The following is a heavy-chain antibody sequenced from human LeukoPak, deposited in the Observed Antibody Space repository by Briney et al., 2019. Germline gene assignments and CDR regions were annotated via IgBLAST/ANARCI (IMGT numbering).Heavy chain of an antibody. CDR2: IYYSGST. CDR1: GGSISSYY. CDR3: ARTTTVSVL. D-gene: IGHD4-11*01. Sequence: PSETLSLTCTVSGGSISSYYWSWIRQPPGKGLEWIGYIYYSGSTNYNPSLKSRVTISVDTSKNQFSLKLSSVTAADTAVYYCARTTTVSVLWGQGTLVTVSS. V-gene: IGHV4-59*01. J-gene: IGHJ4*02.